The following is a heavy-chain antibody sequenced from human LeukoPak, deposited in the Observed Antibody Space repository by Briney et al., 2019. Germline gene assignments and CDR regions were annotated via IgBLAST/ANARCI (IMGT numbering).Heavy chain of an antibody. CDR1: GGSFSGYY. CDR3: ARSNITMVRGVSIAYY. D-gene: IGHD3-10*01. Sequence: PSETLSLTCAVYGGSFSGYYWSWIRQPPGKGLEWIGEINHSGSTNYNPSLKSRVTISVDTSKNQFSLKLSSVTAADTAVYYCARSNITMVRGVSIAYYWGQGTLVTVSS. V-gene: IGHV4-34*09. J-gene: IGHJ4*02. CDR2: INHSGST.